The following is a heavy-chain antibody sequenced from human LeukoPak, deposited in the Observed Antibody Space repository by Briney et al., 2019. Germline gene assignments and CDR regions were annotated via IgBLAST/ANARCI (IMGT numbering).Heavy chain of an antibody. CDR1: GFTFSSYS. J-gene: IGHJ4*02. CDR2: ISYDGSNR. V-gene: IGHV3-30*05. Sequence: PGGSLRFSCAASGFTFSSYSVNWVRQAPGKGLEWVALISYDGSNRYYSDSVKGRSTISRDNSKSTLYLQLNSLRVEDTAVYYCARVGRMWQPLGYYFDYWGQGTLVTVSS. CDR3: ARVGRMWQPLGYYFDY. D-gene: IGHD5-12*01.